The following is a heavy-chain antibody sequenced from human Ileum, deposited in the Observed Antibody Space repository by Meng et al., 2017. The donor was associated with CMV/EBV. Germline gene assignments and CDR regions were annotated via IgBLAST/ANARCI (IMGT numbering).Heavy chain of an antibody. CDR3: TRDLLVAAAAVFDS. CDR1: GGSVTSHW. Sequence: QVTLQESGPVLGKPSATLSPTGTVSGGSVTSHWWSWIRQSAGKGLEWIGRIYITGRTNYNPSLKSRVTLSIDKSKDQFSLRLNSVTAADTAVYYCTRDLLVAAAAVFDSWGQGTLVTVSS. J-gene: IGHJ4*02. V-gene: IGHV4-4*07. CDR2: IYITGRT. D-gene: IGHD6-13*01.